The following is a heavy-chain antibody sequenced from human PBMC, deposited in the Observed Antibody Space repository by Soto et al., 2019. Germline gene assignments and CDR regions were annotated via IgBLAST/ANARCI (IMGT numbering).Heavy chain of an antibody. J-gene: IGHJ6*02. CDR3: AREAPYDFWSGVIPGYSYGMDV. CDR1: GFSFSSYW. D-gene: IGHD3-3*01. CDR2: IKQHGSEK. Sequence: EVQLVESGGGLVQPGGSLRLSCAASGFSFSSYWMSWVRQAPGKGLEWVANIKQHGSEKYYVDSVKGRFTISRDNAKNPLYLQRNRLGAEDRAVYYCAREAPYDFWSGVIPGYSYGMDVWGQGTTVTVSS. V-gene: IGHV3-7*01.